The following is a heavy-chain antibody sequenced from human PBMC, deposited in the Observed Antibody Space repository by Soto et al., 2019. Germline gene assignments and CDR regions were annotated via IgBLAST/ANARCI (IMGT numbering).Heavy chain of an antibody. J-gene: IGHJ6*02. CDR2: ISSSSSTI. V-gene: IGHV3-48*02. CDR3: ARPEYSSSSYGMDV. CDR1: GFPFSSYS. Sequence: GGSLGLSCAASGFPFSSYSMNWVRQAPGKGLEWVSYISSSSSTIYYADSVKGRFTISRDNAKNSLYLQMNSLRDEDTAVYYCARPEYSSSSYGMDVWGQGTTVTVSS. D-gene: IGHD6-6*01.